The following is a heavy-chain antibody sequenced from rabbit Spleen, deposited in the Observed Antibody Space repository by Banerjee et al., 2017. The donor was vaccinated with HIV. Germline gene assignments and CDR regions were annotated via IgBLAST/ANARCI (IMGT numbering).Heavy chain of an antibody. V-gene: IGHV1S7*01. D-gene: IGHD1-1*01. J-gene: IGHJ4*01. Sequence: QLTETGGGLVQPGGSLTLSCKASGIDFTNYYISWVRQAPGKGLEWIGIIYAAKGSTDYASWVNGRFTISSDNAQSTVDLKMTSLTAADTATYFCARLSSGAFNLWGQGTLVTVS. CDR1: GIDFTNYY. CDR3: ARLSSGAFNL. CDR2: IYAAKGST.